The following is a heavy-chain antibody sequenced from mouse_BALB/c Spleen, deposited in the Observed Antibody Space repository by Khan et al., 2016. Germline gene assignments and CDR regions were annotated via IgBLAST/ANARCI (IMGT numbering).Heavy chain of an antibody. CDR2: INTETGEP. V-gene: IGHV9-2-1*01. CDR3: AREGIYYDYDVDY. CDR1: GYTFTDYS. D-gene: IGHD2-4*01. Sequence: QIQLVQSGPELKKPGETVKISCKASGYTFTDYSMHWVKQAPGKGLKWMGWINTETGEPTYADDFKGRFAFSLDTSASTAYLQINNLKNEDTATYFCAREGIYYDYDVDYWGQGTTLTVSS. J-gene: IGHJ2*01.